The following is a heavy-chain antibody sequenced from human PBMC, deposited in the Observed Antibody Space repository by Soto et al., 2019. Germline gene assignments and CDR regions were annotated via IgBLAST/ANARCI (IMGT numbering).Heavy chain of an antibody. Sequence: PGGSLRLSCAASGFTFSSYGMHWVRQAPGKGLEWVAVIAYDGINKYYADSVKGRFTISKDDSRNTLFLDMNSLRAEDTAVYYCAKPSSSGRTAYYYGMDVWGQGTTVTVSS. CDR1: GFTFSSYG. D-gene: IGHD6-19*01. CDR2: IAYDGINK. V-gene: IGHV3-30*18. J-gene: IGHJ6*02. CDR3: AKPSSSGRTAYYYGMDV.